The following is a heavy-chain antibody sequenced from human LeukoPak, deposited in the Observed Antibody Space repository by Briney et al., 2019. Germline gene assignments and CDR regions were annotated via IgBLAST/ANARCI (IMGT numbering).Heavy chain of an antibody. J-gene: IGHJ4*02. D-gene: IGHD6-13*01. V-gene: IGHV3-23*01. CDR1: GFTFSSYA. CDR2: ISGSGGGT. Sequence: QTGGSLRLSCAASGFTFSSYAVSWVRQAPGKGLEWVSAISGSGGGTYYADSVKGRFTISRDNSKNTLYLQMNSLRAEDTAVYYCARDRFLYSSSHLFDYWGQGTLVTVSS. CDR3: ARDRFLYSSSHLFDY.